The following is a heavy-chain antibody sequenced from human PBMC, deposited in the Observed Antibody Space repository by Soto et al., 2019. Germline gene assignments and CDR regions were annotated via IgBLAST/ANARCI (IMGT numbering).Heavy chain of an antibody. CDR3: ARDSKTWSGYPIAS. CDR2: ITSSSSTI. V-gene: IGHV3-48*02. CDR1: GFTLSSYS. Sequence: GGSLRLSCAASGFTLSSYSMNWVRQAPGKGLEGVSFITSSSSTIYYADSVKGRFTISRDNAKNSLYLQMNSLRDEDTAVYYCARDSKTWSGYPIASWGQGTLVTVSS. D-gene: IGHD3-3*01. J-gene: IGHJ4*02.